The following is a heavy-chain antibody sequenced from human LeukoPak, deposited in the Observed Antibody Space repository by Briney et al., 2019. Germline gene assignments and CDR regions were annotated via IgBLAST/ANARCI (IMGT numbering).Heavy chain of an antibody. CDR1: GGSISSSNYY. J-gene: IGHJ4*02. V-gene: IGHV4-39*01. D-gene: IGHD4-23*01. CDR3: ARQGGNSAYFDY. CDR2: IYYGVST. Sequence: SETLSLTCTVSGGSISSSNYYWGWIRQPPGKGLEWIGSIYYGVSTDYNPSLKNRVTISVDTSKKQSSLKLSSVTAADTAVYYCARQGGNSAYFDYWGQGTLVTVSS.